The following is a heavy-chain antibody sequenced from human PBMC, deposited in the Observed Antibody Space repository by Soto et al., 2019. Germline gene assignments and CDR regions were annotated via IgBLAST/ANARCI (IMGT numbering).Heavy chain of an antibody. CDR1: GYTFTDYA. V-gene: IGHV1-3*01. CDR3: TRDLTEQSTSYPFDC. Sequence: QVQLAQSGAEVRKPGASVKISCEASGYTFTDYAIHWVRQAPGQRFEWMGWINAGNGDTKFSRRVQGRVSISRDISASTVYMELSSLTPEDTAVYYCTRDLTEQSTSYPFDCWGQGTLVTVSS. D-gene: IGHD6-6*01. J-gene: IGHJ4*02. CDR2: INAGNGDT.